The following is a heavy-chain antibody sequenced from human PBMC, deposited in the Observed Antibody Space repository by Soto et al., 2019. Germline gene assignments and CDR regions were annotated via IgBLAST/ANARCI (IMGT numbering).Heavy chain of an antibody. CDR1: GFTFDDYA. J-gene: IGHJ5*02. CDR2: ISWNSGSI. V-gene: IGHV3-9*01. Sequence: PGGSLRLSCAASGFTFDDYAMHWVRQAPGKGLEWVSGISWNSGSIGYADSVKGRFTISRDNAKNSLYLQMNSLRAEDTALYYCAKDINYYGSGSYSWFDPWGQGTLVTVSS. CDR3: AKDINYYGSGSYSWFDP. D-gene: IGHD3-10*01.